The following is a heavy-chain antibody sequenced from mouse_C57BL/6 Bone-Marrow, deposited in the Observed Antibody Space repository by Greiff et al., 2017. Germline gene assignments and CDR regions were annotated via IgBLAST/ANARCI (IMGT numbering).Heavy chain of an antibody. D-gene: IGHD2-1*01. V-gene: IGHV1-59*01. CDR2: IDPSDSYT. Sequence: QVQLQQPGAELVRPGTSVKLSCKASGYTFTSYWMHWVKQRPGQGLEWIGVIDPSDSYTNYNQKFKGEATLTVDTSSSTAYMQLSSLTSEDSAVYYCARRGNYYFDYWGQGTTLTVSS. CDR3: ARRGNYYFDY. CDR1: GYTFTSYW. J-gene: IGHJ2*01.